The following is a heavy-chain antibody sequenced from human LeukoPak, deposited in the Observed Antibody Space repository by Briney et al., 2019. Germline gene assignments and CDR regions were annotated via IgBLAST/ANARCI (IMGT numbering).Heavy chain of an antibody. V-gene: IGHV3-23*01. CDR3: AKGGSYYYDNSGYFDY. D-gene: IGHD3-22*01. J-gene: IGHJ4*02. CDR1: GFTFSSYA. Sequence: PGGSLRLSCAASGFTFSSYAMNWVRQAPGKGLEWVSGISGSGRGTYYADSVRGRFTISRDNSKNTLSLQMKSLRAGDTAVYYCAKGGSYYYDNSGYFDYWGQGTLATVSS. CDR2: ISGSGRGT.